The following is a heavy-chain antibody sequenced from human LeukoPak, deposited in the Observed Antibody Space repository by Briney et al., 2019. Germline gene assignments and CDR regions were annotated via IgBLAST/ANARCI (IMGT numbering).Heavy chain of an antibody. CDR3: AKAPVTSCRGAFCYPFDS. CDR2: TSSSDDGK. V-gene: IGHV3-23*01. J-gene: IGHJ4*02. D-gene: IGHD2-15*01. Sequence: GGSLRLSCTVSGFSLSSYAMSWVRRAPGKGLEWVSATSSSDDGKYYADSVRGRFTISRDNSRNTMYLQMNSLRAEDAAVYYCAKAPVTSCRGAFCYPFDSWGQGTLVTVSS. CDR1: GFSLSSYA.